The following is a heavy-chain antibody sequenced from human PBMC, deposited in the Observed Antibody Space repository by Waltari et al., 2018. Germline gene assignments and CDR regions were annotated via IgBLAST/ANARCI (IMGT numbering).Heavy chain of an antibody. J-gene: IGHJ4*02. V-gene: IGHV4-38-2*01. CDR2: IYHDGTT. CDR1: GYFINTGFY. CDR3: TRQVLGYCTSAASLRLES. Sequence: QVQLQESGPGLVKPSETLSLTCDVSGYFINTGFYWGWLRQPPGKGLEWVGTIYHDGTTFYSPSLNSRGTMSMDMSKNQISLKLKSVTAADTAVYYCTRQVLGYCTSAASLRLESWGQGTLVTVSS. D-gene: IGHD2-2*03.